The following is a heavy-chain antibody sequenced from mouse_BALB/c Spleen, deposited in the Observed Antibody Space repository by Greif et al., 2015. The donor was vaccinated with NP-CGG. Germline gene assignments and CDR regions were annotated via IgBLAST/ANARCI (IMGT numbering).Heavy chain of an antibody. CDR2: ISSGSSTI. D-gene: IGHD2-1*01. V-gene: IGHV5-17*02. Sequence: EVKLMESGGGLVQPGGSRKLSCAASGFTFSSFGMHWVRQAPEKGLEWVAYISSGSSTIYYADTVKGRFTISRDNPKNTLFLQTTSLRSEDTAMYYCARGGYGNYFDYWGQGTTLTVSS. CDR1: GFTFSSFG. J-gene: IGHJ2*01. CDR3: ARGGYGNYFDY.